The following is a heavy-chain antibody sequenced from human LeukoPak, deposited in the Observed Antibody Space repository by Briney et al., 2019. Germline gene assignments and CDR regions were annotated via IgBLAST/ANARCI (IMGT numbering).Heavy chain of an antibody. J-gene: IGHJ6*03. D-gene: IGHD1-1*01. Sequence: SETLSLTCAVYGGSFSGYYWSWIRQPPGKGLEWIGYIDYSGSTDYNPSLKSRVTMSVDTSKNQFSLKLSSVTAADTAVYYCAREAATRFYMDVWGKGTTVTVSS. CDR3: AREAATRFYMDV. V-gene: IGHV4-59*01. CDR1: GGSFSGYY. CDR2: IDYSGST.